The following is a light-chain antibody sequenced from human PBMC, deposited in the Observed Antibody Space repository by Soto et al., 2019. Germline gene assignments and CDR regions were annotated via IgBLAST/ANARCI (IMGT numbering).Light chain of an antibody. CDR1: RSNIGAGYD. CDR3: QSYDSSLSGFNWV. V-gene: IGLV1-40*01. Sequence: QSVLTQPPSVSGAPGQRVTISCTGSRSNIGAGYDVHWYQQLPGTAPKLLIYGNSNRPSGVPDRFSGSKSGTSASLAITGLQAEDEADYYCQSYDSSLSGFNWVFGGGTKLTVL. CDR2: GNS. J-gene: IGLJ3*02.